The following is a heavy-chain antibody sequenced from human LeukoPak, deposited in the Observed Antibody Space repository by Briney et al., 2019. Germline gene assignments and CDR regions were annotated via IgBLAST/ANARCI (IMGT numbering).Heavy chain of an antibody. CDR3: AKAGTPLPLRGPYFDY. J-gene: IGHJ4*02. CDR2: ISGSGDTT. CDR1: GFSFHNFG. V-gene: IGHV3-23*01. Sequence: GGSLRLSCAASGFSFHNFGMSWVRQAPGKGLEWVSTISGSGDTTYYADSVKGRFTISKDNSKNTLYLQLNSLRVEDTAVYFCAKAGTPLPLRGPYFDYWGQGTLVTVSS. D-gene: IGHD3-16*01.